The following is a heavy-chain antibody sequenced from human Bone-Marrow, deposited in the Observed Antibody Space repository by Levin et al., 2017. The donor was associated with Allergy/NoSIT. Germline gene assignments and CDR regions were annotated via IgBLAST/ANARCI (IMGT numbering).Heavy chain of an antibody. CDR2: IRSKAYGGTT. V-gene: IGHV3-49*03. Sequence: PGGSLRLSCTASGFTFGDYAMSWFRQAPGKGLEWVSFIRSKAYGGTTEYAASVKGRFTISRDDSKSIAYLQMDSLKAEDTAVYYCATDEYGSNIYFYGGDYWGQGTLVTVSS. J-gene: IGHJ4*02. CDR3: ATDEYGSNIYFYGGDY. D-gene: IGHD2/OR15-2a*01. CDR1: GFTFGDYA.